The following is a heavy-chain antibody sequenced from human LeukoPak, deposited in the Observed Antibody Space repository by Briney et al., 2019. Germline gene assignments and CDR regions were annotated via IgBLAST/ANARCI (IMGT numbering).Heavy chain of an antibody. CDR1: GFTFSSYA. V-gene: IGHV3-23*01. J-gene: IGHJ4*02. CDR3: AKDGGYGSGSYYPDY. CDR2: ISGGAGSA. Sequence: PGGSLRLSCAASGFTFSSYAMNWVRQAPGKGLEWVSSISGGAGSASYADSVKGRFTMSRDNSKNTLYLQMNSLRAEDTAVYYCAKDGGYGSGSYYPDYWGQGTLVTVSS. D-gene: IGHD3-10*01.